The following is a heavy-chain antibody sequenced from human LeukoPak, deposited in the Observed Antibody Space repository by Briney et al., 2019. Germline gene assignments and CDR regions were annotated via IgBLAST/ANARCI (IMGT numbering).Heavy chain of an antibody. CDR2: MYSSGST. CDR3: ASTVADILTGYYNDY. J-gene: IGHJ4*02. CDR1: GGSISNYH. V-gene: IGHV4-59*12. Sequence: SETLSLTCTVSGGSISNYHWSWIRQSPEKGLEWIGYMYSSGSTNYNPSLKSRVTMSVDTSKNQFSLKLSSVTAADTAVYYCASTVADILTGYYNDYWGQGTLVTVSS. D-gene: IGHD3-9*01.